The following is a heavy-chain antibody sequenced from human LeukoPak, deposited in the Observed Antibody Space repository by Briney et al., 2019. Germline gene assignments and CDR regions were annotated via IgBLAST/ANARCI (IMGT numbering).Heavy chain of an antibody. Sequence: GGSLRLSCAASGFTFSSYEMNWVRQAPGKGLEWVANIKQDGSEKYYVDSVKGRFTISRDNAKNSLYLQMNSLRAEDTAVYYCAREQYYYDSVAAFDIWGQGTMVTVSS. CDR2: IKQDGSEK. D-gene: IGHD3-22*01. CDR1: GFTFSSYE. CDR3: AREQYYYDSVAAFDI. V-gene: IGHV3-7*01. J-gene: IGHJ3*02.